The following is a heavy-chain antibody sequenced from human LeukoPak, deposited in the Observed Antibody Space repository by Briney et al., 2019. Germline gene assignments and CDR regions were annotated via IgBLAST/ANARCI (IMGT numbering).Heavy chain of an antibody. CDR3: ARDRYGDYAIDY. Sequence: PGGSLRLSCAASGFTFSSFSMNWVRQAPGRGLEWVSYISSSSRTIYYADSVKGRFTISRDNAKNSLYLQMNSLRAEDTAVYYCARDRYGDYAIDYWGQGTLVTVSS. CDR1: GFTFSSFS. CDR2: ISSSSRTI. V-gene: IGHV3-48*04. J-gene: IGHJ4*02. D-gene: IGHD4-17*01.